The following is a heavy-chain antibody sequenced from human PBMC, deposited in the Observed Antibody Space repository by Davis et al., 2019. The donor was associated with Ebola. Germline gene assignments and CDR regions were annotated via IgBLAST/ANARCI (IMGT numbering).Heavy chain of an antibody. CDR2: INAGNGNT. D-gene: IGHD3-22*01. Sequence: AASVKVSCKASGYTFTSYAMHWVRQAPAQRLEWMGWINAGNGNTKYSQKFQGRVTITRDTSASTAYMELSSLRSEDTAVYYCARALRYYYDSSGYFYWGQGTLVTVSS. V-gene: IGHV1-3*01. J-gene: IGHJ4*02. CDR3: ARALRYYYDSSGYFY. CDR1: GYTFTSYA.